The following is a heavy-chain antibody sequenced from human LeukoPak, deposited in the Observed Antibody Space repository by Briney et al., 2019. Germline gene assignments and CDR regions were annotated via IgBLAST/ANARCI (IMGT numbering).Heavy chain of an antibody. CDR2: IRSKGYGGTT. V-gene: IGHV3-49*04. CDR1: GFTFGDYA. CDR3: SRHEIWFGEENFDS. D-gene: IGHD3-10*01. J-gene: IGHJ4*02. Sequence: PGGSLRLSCTAFGFTFGDYAMSWVRQAPGKGLEWVGFIRSKGYGGTTEYAASVKGRFTISRDDSKSIAYLQMNSLKTEDTAVYYCSRHEIWFGEENFDSWGQGTLVTVSS.